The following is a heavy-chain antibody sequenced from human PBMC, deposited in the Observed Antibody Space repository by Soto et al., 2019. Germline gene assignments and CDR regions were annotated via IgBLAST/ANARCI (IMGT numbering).Heavy chain of an antibody. CDR3: ARXGISLSLWFSRGTAFDI. J-gene: IGHJ3*02. CDR2: INSDGSST. D-gene: IGHD3-10*01. V-gene: IGHV3-74*01. CDR1: GFTFSSYW. Sequence: PGGSLRLSCAASGFTFSSYWMHWVRQAPGKGLVWVSRINSDGSSTSYADSVKGRFTISRDNAKNTLYLQMNSLRAEDTAVYYCARXGISLSLWFSRGTAFDIWGQGTMVTVSS.